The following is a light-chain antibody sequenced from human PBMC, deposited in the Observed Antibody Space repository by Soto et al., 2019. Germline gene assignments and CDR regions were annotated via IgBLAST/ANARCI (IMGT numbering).Light chain of an antibody. Sequence: QSALTQPASVSGSPGQSITISCTAASTDVGDFRFVSWYQHHPGKAPQLIIYEVSNRPSGVSHRFSASTSGNAASLTISGLQAEDEADYYCNSQTSSGIRVFGTGTKLTVL. J-gene: IGLJ1*01. CDR1: STDVGDFRF. CDR3: NSQTSSGIRV. CDR2: EVS. V-gene: IGLV2-14*01.